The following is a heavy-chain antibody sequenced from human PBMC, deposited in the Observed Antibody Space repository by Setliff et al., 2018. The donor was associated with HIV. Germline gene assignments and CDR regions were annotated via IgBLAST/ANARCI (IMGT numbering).Heavy chain of an antibody. CDR2: IFYSGST. J-gene: IGHJ4*02. CDR3: ASAGSGTRAPPRY. Sequence: PSETLSLTCTVSGGSISSNSYYWSWIRQPPGEGLEWIGYIFYSGSTNYNPSLKSRVTISLDTSKNQFSLKLTSVTAADTAVYYCASAGSGTRAPPRYWGQGTLVTVSS. D-gene: IGHD1-1*01. V-gene: IGHV4-61*01. CDR1: GGSISSNSYY.